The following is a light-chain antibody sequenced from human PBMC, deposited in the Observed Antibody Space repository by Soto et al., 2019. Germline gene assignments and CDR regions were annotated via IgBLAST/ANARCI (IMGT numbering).Light chain of an antibody. J-gene: IGLJ2*01. Sequence: QSVLTQPPSASGSPGQSVSISCDGSSSDIGASNSVSWYQQHPGKAPKLLISEVTKRPSGVPDRFSGSKSGNTASLTVSGLQADDEADYYCGSKAGSNKHVVFGGGPKLTVL. CDR2: EVT. V-gene: IGLV2-8*01. CDR3: GSKAGSNKHVV. CDR1: SSDIGASNS.